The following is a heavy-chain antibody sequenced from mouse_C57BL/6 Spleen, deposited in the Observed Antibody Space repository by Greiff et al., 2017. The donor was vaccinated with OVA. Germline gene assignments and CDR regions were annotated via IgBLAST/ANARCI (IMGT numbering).Heavy chain of an antibody. CDR2: IWSGGST. CDR1: GFSLTSYG. V-gene: IGHV2-2*01. CDR3: ARRSYAMDY. J-gene: IGHJ4*01. Sequence: QVQLKQSGPGLVQPSQSLSITCTVSGFSLTSYGVHCVRQSPGKGLEWLGVIWSGGSTDSNAAFISKLSISQYNTKSQVFFKMNSLQDDDTAIYYCARRSYAMDYWGQGTSVTVSS.